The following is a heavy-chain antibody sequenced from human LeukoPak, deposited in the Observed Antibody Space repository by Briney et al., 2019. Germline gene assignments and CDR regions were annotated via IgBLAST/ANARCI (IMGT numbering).Heavy chain of an antibody. CDR2: INPNNGGT. J-gene: IGHJ4*02. V-gene: IGHV1-2*04. D-gene: IGHD3-9*01. CDR3: ARDGRAYYDILTGYYHFDY. Sequence: RASVKVSCKASEYTFTGYYIHWVRQAPGQGLEWMGWINPNNGGTYYAQKFQGWVTMTRDTPISTAYMELSRLRSDDTAVYYCARDGRAYYDILTGYYHFDYWGQGTLVTVSS. CDR1: EYTFTGYY.